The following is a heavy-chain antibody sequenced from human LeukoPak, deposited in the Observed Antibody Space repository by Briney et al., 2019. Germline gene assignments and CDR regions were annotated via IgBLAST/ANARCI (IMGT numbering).Heavy chain of an antibody. D-gene: IGHD5-18*01. CDR3: ARRGGGYSYGYWYYYYYMDV. V-gene: IGHV4-39*02. J-gene: IGHJ6*03. Sequence: KPSETLSLTCSVSGGSISSSNYYWGWIRQPPGKGLEWIGSISYSGNTYYNPSLKSRVIISADTSKNHLSLKLSSVTAADTAVYYCARRGGGYSYGYWYYYYYMDVWGKGTTVTVSS. CDR1: GGSISSSNYY. CDR2: ISYSGNT.